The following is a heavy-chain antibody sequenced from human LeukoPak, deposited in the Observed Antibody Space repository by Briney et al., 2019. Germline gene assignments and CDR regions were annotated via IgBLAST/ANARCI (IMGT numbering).Heavy chain of an antibody. J-gene: IGHJ6*03. D-gene: IGHD2-2*01. V-gene: IGHV3-23*01. CDR1: GFTFSTYA. CDR2: ISGSDVST. Sequence: GGSLRLSCAASGFTFSTYAMSWVRQAPGKGLEWVSTISGSDVSTYYADSVKGRFTTSRDNSKNTLYLQMNSLRAEDTAVYYCAKGYCSSSICYDYYYMDVWGRGTTVTVSS. CDR3: AKGYCSSSICYDYYYMDV.